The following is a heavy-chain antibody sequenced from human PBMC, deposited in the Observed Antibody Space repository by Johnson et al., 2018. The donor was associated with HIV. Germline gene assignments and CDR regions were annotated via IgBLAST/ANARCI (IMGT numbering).Heavy chain of an antibody. CDR2: IKSKTDGGTT. J-gene: IGHJ3*02. D-gene: IGHD6-13*01. CDR1: GFTFSHNW. V-gene: IGHV3-15*05. CDR3: STGFSSWAFDI. Sequence: VQLVESGGGVVQPGGSLRLSCIGSGFTFSHNWMTWVRQAPGKGLEWVGRIKSKTDGGTTDYAAPVKGKFSISRDDSKNTLYLQMNSLKTEDTAVYYCSTGFSSWAFDIWGQGTMVTVSS.